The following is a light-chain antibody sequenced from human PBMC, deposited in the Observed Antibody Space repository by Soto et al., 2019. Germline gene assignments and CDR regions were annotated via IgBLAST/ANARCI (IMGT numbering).Light chain of an antibody. V-gene: IGKV3-15*01. J-gene: IGKJ4*01. CDR2: KTS. CDR3: QQYADWPLT. CDR1: RTIGTN. Sequence: IVMTQSPATVSVSPGESTSLSCRASRTIGTNLGWYQQKPDQAPRLLISKTSNRATGVPARFSGSGSGTEFTLTITSLQSEDIAVYYCQQYADWPLTFGGGTKVDIK.